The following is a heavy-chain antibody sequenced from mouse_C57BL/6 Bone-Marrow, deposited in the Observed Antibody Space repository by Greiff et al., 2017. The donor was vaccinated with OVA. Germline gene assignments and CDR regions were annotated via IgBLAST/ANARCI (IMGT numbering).Heavy chain of an antibody. CDR3: ASPDGFAY. CDR1: GYTFTDYY. CDR2: INPNNGGT. V-gene: IGHV1-26*01. J-gene: IGHJ3*01. Sequence: VQLQQSGPELVKPGASVKISCKASGYTFTDYYMNWVKQSHGKSLEWIGDINPNNGGTSYNQKFKGKATLTVDKSSSTAYMELRRLTSEDSAVYYCASPDGFAYWGQGTLVTVSA.